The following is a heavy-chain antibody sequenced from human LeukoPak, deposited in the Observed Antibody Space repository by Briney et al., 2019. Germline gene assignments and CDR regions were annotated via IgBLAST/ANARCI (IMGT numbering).Heavy chain of an antibody. CDR3: ARVRGYSYGLGVYYYYGMDV. CDR1: GGSFSGYY. Sequence: PSETLSLTCAVYGGSFSGYYWSWIRQPPGKGPEWIGEIKHSGSTNYNPSLKSRVTISVDTSKNQFSLKLSSVTAADTAVYYCARVRGYSYGLGVYYYYGMDVWGQGTTVTVSS. CDR2: IKHSGST. D-gene: IGHD5-18*01. V-gene: IGHV4-34*01. J-gene: IGHJ6*02.